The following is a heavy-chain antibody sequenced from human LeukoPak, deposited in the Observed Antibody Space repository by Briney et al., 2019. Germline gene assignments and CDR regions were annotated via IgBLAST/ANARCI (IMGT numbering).Heavy chain of an antibody. CDR2: INPSGGST. CDR3: ARALPSYYGSGSYPFDY. J-gene: IGHJ4*02. D-gene: IGHD3-10*01. Sequence: ASVKVSCKASGYTFTSYYMHWVRQAPGQGLEWMGIINPSGGSTSYAQKFQGRVTMTRDMSTSTDYMELSSLRSDDTAVYYCARALPSYYGSGSYPFDYWGQGTLVTVSS. V-gene: IGHV1-46*01. CDR1: GYTFTSYY.